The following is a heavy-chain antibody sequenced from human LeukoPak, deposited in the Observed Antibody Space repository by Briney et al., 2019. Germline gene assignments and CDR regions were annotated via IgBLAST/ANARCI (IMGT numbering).Heavy chain of an antibody. CDR3: TTDRRDHLLWSGDYGVDY. J-gene: IGHJ4*02. Sequence: GGSLRLSCVAPGFIFSNAWMSWVRQAPGKGLEWVCRIKSKTDGGTTDYAAPVKGRFTISRDDSKNTLYLQMNSLQTEDTAVYYCTTDRRDHLLWSGDYGVDYWGQGTLVTVSS. CDR2: IKSKTDGGTT. CDR1: GFIFSNAW. V-gene: IGHV3-15*01. D-gene: IGHD2-2*01.